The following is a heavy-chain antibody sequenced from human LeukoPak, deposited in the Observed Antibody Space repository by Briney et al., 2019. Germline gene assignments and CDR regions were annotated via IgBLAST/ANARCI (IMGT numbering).Heavy chain of an antibody. D-gene: IGHD6-13*01. CDR2: ISSSSSYI. CDR1: GFTFRSYI. CDR3: ARGGKAAAGTY. Sequence: PGGSLRLSCAASGFTFRSYIMNWVRQAPGKGLEWVSSISSSSSYIYYADSVKGRFTISRDNAKNSLYLQMNSLRAEDTAVYYCARGGKAAAGTYWGQGTLVTVSS. V-gene: IGHV3-21*01. J-gene: IGHJ4*02.